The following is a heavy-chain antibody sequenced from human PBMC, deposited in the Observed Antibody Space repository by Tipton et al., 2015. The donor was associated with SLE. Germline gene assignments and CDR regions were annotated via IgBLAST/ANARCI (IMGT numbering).Heavy chain of an antibody. J-gene: IGHJ4*02. Sequence: TLSLTCTVSGGSIISGDYYWSWIRQPPGKGLEWIGCIYWSGSTDYNPSLQSRITISIDTGKNQFSLKVTSMTASDTAVYYCARGRRTAYSWDYFDFWGQGTLVTVSS. D-gene: IGHD2-21*01. V-gene: IGHV4-30-4*01. CDR3: ARGRRTAYSWDYFDF. CDR1: GGSIISGDYY. CDR2: IYWSGST.